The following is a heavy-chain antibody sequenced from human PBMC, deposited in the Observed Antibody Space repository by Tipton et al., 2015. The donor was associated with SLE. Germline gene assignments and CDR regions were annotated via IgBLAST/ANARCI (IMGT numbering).Heavy chain of an antibody. J-gene: IGHJ1*01. CDR1: GFTFSSYT. CDR2: ISSSSSTI. D-gene: IGHD3-22*01. V-gene: IGHV3-48*01. Sequence: SLRLSCAASGFTFSSYTMNWVRQAPGKGLEWVSYISSSSSTIYYADSVKGRFTISRDNAKNSLYLQMNSLRAEDTAVYYCASGGYYDSSGYRFQHWGQGTLVTVSS. CDR3: ASGGYYDSSGYRFQH.